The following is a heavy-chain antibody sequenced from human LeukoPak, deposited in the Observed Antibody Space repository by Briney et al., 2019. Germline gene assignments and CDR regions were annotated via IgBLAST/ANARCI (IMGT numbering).Heavy chain of an antibody. CDR3: AKDIGPFGSAYDY. V-gene: IGHV3-7*03. J-gene: IGHJ4*02. Sequence: PGGSLRLSCAASGFTFSSYWMSWVRQAPGKGLEWVANIKQDGSEKYYVDSVKGRFTISRDNAKNSLYLQMNSLRAEDTALYYCAKDIGPFGSAYDYWGQGTLVTVSS. CDR2: IKQDGSEK. D-gene: IGHD3-10*01. CDR1: GFTFSSYW.